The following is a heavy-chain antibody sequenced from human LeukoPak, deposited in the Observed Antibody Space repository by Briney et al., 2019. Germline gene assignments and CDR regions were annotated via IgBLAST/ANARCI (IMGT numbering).Heavy chain of an antibody. Sequence: RGSLRLSCAASGFTFGSYWMHWVRQAPGKGPVWVSRVDVHGQGTAYADSVKGRFTISRDNAKNTLSLQMNSLSAEDTAVYYSARSNYDSTTFYYHLDLWGQGTLVTVSS. J-gene: IGHJ5*02. D-gene: IGHD2/OR15-2a*01. CDR1: GFTFGSYW. CDR2: VDVHGQGT. CDR3: ARSNYDSTTFYYHLDL. V-gene: IGHV3-74*01.